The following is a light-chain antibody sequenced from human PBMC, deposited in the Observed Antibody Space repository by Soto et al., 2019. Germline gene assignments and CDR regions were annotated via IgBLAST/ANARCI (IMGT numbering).Light chain of an antibody. CDR1: SSDVGAYDY. CDR2: EVS. Sequence: QSALTQPASVSGSPGQSITISCTGTSSDVGAYDYVSWYQQHPGRAPKLMISEVSNRPSGGSNRFSGSKSGSTASLTISGLQAEDEADYYCSSYTSSSNVENVVGTGTQLTVL. J-gene: IGLJ1*01. CDR3: SSYTSSSNVENV. V-gene: IGLV2-14*01.